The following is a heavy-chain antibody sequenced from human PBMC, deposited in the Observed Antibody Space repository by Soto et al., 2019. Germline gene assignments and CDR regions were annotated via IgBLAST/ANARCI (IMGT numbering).Heavy chain of an antibody. CDR1: GFTFSSYD. CDR2: IGTTGDT. J-gene: IGHJ4*02. CDR3: ARAIGPTLFDY. Sequence: GGSLRLSCSASGFTFSSYDMHWVRQGTGKGLEWVSAIGTTGDTYYAGSVKGRFTISRENAKDSLYLQMNSLRAGDTAIYFCARAIGPTLFDYWGQGTLVTVSS. V-gene: IGHV3-13*04. D-gene: IGHD3-22*01.